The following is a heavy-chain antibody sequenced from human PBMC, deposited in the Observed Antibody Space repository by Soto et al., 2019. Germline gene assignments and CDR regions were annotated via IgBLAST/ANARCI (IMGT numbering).Heavy chain of an antibody. CDR2: IKPDGSEK. Sequence: DVQLVESGGGLVQPGGSLRLSCAASGFTFSSYWMSWVRQAPGKGLEWVANIKPDGSEKYYVDSVNGRFTISRDNAKNSLYVQMNSLRAEDTAVYYCAREKRANGYFDYWGQGTLVTVSS. CDR1: GFTFSSYW. J-gene: IGHJ4*02. CDR3: AREKRANGYFDY. D-gene: IGHD6-25*01. V-gene: IGHV3-7*01.